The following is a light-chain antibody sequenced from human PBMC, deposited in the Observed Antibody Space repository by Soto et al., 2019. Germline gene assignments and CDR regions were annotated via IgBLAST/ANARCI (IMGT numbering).Light chain of an antibody. J-gene: IGKJ4*01. CDR3: QQHNALPLT. Sequence: AIQLTQSPSSLSASVGDRVTISRRASQDIKSALVWYQRKPGKPPKLLVYDASSLEGGVPSRFSGSGSGTDFTLTISSLQTEDLATYYCQQHNALPLTFGGGTKVDIK. V-gene: IGKV1-13*02. CDR2: DAS. CDR1: QDIKSA.